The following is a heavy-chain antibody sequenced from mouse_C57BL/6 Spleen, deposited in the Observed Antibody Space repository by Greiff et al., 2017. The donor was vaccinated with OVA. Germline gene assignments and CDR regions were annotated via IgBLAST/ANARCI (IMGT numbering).Heavy chain of an antibody. CDR3: ARSTGTYWYFDV. J-gene: IGHJ1*03. Sequence: EVMLVESGGDLVKPGGSLKLSCAASGFTFSSYGMSWVRQTPDKRLEWVATISSGGSYTYYPDSVKGRFTISRDNAKNTLYLQMSSLKSEDTAMYYCARSTGTYWYFDVWGTGTTVTVSS. CDR1: GFTFSSYG. CDR2: ISSGGSYT. V-gene: IGHV5-6*01. D-gene: IGHD4-1*02.